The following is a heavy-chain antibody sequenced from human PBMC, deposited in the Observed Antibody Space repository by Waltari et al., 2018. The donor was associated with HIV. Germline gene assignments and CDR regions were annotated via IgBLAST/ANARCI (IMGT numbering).Heavy chain of an antibody. CDR2: ISWRGGGI. CDR3: AKDRAGNYYKPWFDP. V-gene: IGHV3-9*01. J-gene: IGHJ5*02. Sequence: EVQLVESGGGLVQPGRSLRLSCAASGFTFDDYAMHWLRQVPGKGLDGVSGISWRGGGIGYADSVKGRFTMSRENAKNSLYVRMNGLRAEDTAMYYCAKDRAGNYYKPWFDPWGEGTLVTVAS. D-gene: IGHD3-10*01. CDR1: GFTFDDYA.